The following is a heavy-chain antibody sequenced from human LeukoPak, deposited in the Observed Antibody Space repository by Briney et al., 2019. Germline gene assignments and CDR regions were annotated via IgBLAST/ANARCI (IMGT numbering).Heavy chain of an antibody. CDR2: IYDSGST. CDR1: GGSIRSSYYY. CDR3: ARVRRYQSMYYYGSGMSGGMDV. Sequence: SETLSLTCTVSGGSIRSSYYYWGWIRQPPGKGLEWIGSIYDSGSTYYNPSLKSRVTISVDTSKNQFSLKLSSVTAADTAVYYCARVRRYQSMYYYGSGMSGGMDVWGQGTTVTVSS. D-gene: IGHD3-10*01. V-gene: IGHV4-39*01. J-gene: IGHJ6*02.